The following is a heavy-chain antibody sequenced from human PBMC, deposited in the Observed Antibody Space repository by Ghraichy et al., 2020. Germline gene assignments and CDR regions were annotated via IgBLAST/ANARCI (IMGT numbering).Heavy chain of an antibody. CDR3: ARDTKYDFWSGYYTGWFDP. V-gene: IGHV1-18*01. CDR1: GYTFTSYG. Sequence: ASVKVSCKASGYTFTSYGISWVRQAPGQGLEWMGWISAYNGNTNYAQKLRGRVTMTTDTSTSTAYMELRSLRSDDTAVYYCARDTKYDFWSGYYTGWFDPWGQGTLVTVSS. D-gene: IGHD3-3*01. CDR2: ISAYNGNT. J-gene: IGHJ5*02.